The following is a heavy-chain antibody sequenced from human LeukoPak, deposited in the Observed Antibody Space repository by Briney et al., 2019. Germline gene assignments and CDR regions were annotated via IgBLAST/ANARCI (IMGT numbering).Heavy chain of an antibody. V-gene: IGHV3-48*03. D-gene: IGHD5-18*01. CDR3: ARSRGLYSYGSVY. J-gene: IGHJ4*02. Sequence: PGGSLRLSCPPSGFTFSSYEMNWVRQAPGKGLEWVSYISSSGSTIYYADSVKGRFTISRDNAKNSLYLQMNSLRAEDTAVYYCARSRGLYSYGSVYWGQGTLVTVSS. CDR2: ISSSGSTI. CDR1: GFTFSSYE.